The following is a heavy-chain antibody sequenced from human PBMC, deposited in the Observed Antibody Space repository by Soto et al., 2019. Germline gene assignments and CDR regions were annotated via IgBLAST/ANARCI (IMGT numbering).Heavy chain of an antibody. CDR3: ATLTFGGVIVISGAFDI. V-gene: IGHV1-24*01. D-gene: IGHD3-16*02. J-gene: IGHJ3*02. CDR2: FDPEDGET. Sequence: ASVKVSCKVSGYTLTELSMHWVRQAPGKGLEWMGGFDPEDGETIYAQKFQGRVTMTEDTSTDTAYMELSSLRSEDTAVYYCATLTFGGVIVISGAFDIWGQGTMVTVSS. CDR1: GYTLTELS.